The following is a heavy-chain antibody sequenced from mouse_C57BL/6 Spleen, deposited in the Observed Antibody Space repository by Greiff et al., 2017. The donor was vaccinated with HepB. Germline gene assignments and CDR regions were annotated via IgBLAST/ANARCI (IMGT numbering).Heavy chain of an antibody. CDR1: GYTFTSYW. CDR3: ARPLSAYAMDY. Sequence: QVQLQQPGAELVRPGTSVKLSCKASGYTFTSYWMHWVKQRPGQGLEWIGVIDPSDSYTKYNQKFKGKATLTVDTSSSTAYMQLSSLTSEDSAVYYCARPLSAYAMDYWGQGTSVTVSS. CDR2: IDPSDSYT. V-gene: IGHV1-59*01. J-gene: IGHJ4*01.